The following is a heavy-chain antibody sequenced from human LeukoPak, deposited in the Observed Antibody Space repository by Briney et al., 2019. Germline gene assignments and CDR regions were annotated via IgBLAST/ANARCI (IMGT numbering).Heavy chain of an antibody. V-gene: IGHV6-1*01. CDR1: GDSVSRNSAA. Sequence: SQTLSLTCAVSGDSVSRNSAAWIWIRQSLSRGLEWLGRTYYRSKWYNDYAVSVKSRITINPDTSKNQFSLQLNSVTPEDTAVYSGAGGHFGTSGGAGAFKTWGQGTMVTVSS. CDR3: AGGHFGTSGGAGAFKT. J-gene: IGHJ3*02. CDR2: TYYRSKWYN. D-gene: IGHD2-2*01.